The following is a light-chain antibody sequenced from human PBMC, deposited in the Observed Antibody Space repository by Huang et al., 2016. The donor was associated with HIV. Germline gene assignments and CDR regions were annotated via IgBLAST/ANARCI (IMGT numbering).Light chain of an antibody. J-gene: IGKJ4*01. CDR1: QSVRNY. CDR2: DTS. CDR3: QQRSNWPLT. V-gene: IGKV3-11*01. Sequence: EIVLTQSPATLSLSPGERATLSCSASQSVRNYLAWYQQNPGQAPRLLIYDTSIRATGVPGRISGSGSGTDFTLTISGREPEDFAVYYCQQRSNWPLTFGGGTKVEIK.